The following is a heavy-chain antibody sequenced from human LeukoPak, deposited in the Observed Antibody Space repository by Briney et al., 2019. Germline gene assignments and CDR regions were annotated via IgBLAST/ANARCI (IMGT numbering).Heavy chain of an antibody. CDR3: AKDERNWNYNLASQTYD. CDR1: GFTFNSYW. V-gene: IGHV3-7*03. CDR2: IKQDGSEK. D-gene: IGHD1-7*01. Sequence: GGSLRLSCAASGFTFNSYWMSWVRQAPGKGLEWVANIKQDGSEKYYVDSVKGRFTISRDNAKNSLYLQMNSLRAEDTAVYYCAKDERNWNYNLASQTYDWGQGTLVTVSS. J-gene: IGHJ4*02.